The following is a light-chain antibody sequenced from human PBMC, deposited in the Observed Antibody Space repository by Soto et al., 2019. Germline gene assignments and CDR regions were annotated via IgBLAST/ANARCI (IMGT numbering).Light chain of an antibody. J-gene: IGLJ2*01. CDR2: NND. V-gene: IGLV1-47*02. Sequence: QSVLTQPASASGTPGQRVTISCSGSSSNVETNLVHWYQHLPGASPRLLIYNNDQRPSGVTDRFSASKSGTSASLAISGLRSEDEDDYYCTATDDMLTGPVFGGGTKVTVL. CDR1: SSNVETNL. CDR3: TATDDMLTGPV.